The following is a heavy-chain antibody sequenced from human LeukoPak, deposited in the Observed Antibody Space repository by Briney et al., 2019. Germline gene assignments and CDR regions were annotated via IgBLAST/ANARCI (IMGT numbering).Heavy chain of an antibody. CDR1: GGSISSYY. J-gene: IGHJ3*02. D-gene: IGHD3-10*01. CDR2: IYYSGST. CDR3: ARGVYGSGRRWSDAFDI. Sequence: SETLSLTCTVSGGSISSYYWSWIRQPPGKGLEWIGYIYYSGSTNYNPSLKSRATISVDTSKNQFSLKLSSVTAADTAVYYCARGVYGSGRRWSDAFDIWGQGTMVTVSS. V-gene: IGHV4-59*01.